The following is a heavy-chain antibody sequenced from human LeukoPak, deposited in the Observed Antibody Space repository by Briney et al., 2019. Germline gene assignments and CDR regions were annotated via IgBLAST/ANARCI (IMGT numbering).Heavy chain of an antibody. CDR1: GFTFSSYS. D-gene: IGHD1-26*01. J-gene: IGHJ4*02. Sequence: PGGSLRLSCAASGFTFSSYSMNWVRQAPGKGLEWVSVIYSGGGTHYADSVRGRFTVSRDNAKNTLYLQMNSLRADDTAVYYCARGGSYSKSPVDYWGQGTLVTVSS. CDR3: ARGGSYSKSPVDY. CDR2: IYSGGGT. V-gene: IGHV3-66*01.